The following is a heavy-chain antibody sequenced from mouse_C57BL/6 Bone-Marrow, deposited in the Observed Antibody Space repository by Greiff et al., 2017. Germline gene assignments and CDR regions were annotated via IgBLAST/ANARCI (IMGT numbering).Heavy chain of an antibody. CDR1: GYTFTSYW. J-gene: IGHJ1*03. CDR2: IDPSDSYT. CDR3: AREGNYGSSYVGYFDV. V-gene: IGHV1-50*01. D-gene: IGHD1-1*01. Sequence: VQLQQPGAELVKPGASVKLSCKASGYTFTSYWMQWVKQRPGQGLEWIGEIDPSDSYTNYNQKFKGKATLAVDTSSSTAYMQLSSLTSEDSAVYYCAREGNYGSSYVGYFDVWGTGTTVTVSS.